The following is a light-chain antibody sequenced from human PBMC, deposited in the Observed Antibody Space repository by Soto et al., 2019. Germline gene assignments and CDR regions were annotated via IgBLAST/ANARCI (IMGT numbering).Light chain of an antibody. CDR3: QQYHNWYS. V-gene: IGKV3-15*01. CDR2: GAS. Sequence: EIVMTQSPATLSVSPGETATLSCRASQSVGSNVAWYQQKPGQAPRLLIYGASSRTTGIPVKFNGTGSGTEFPLTIRRLQSEDFAVYYCQQYHNWYSFGQGTKLGIK. J-gene: IGKJ2*03. CDR1: QSVGSN.